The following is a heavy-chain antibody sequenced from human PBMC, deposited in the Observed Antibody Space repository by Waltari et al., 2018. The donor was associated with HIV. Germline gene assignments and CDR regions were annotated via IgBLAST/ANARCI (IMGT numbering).Heavy chain of an antibody. CDR3: ARGRGRYDFWSGYSSPGDAFDI. CDR2: MVPNGGKS. D-gene: IGHD3-3*01. J-gene: IGHJ3*02. Sequence: VQLVQSGAEVKKPGASVKVSCKASGYTFINNDINWVRHATGQGLVWMGWMVPNGGKSGYAPNFQGRVTMTRNTSTTTAYMELTDLRSADTAVYFCARGRGRYDFWSGYSSPGDAFDIWGQGTVVIVSS. V-gene: IGHV1-8*01. CDR1: GYTFINND.